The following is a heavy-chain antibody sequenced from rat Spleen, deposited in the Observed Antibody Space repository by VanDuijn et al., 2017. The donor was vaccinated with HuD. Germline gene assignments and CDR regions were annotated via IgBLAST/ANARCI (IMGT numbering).Heavy chain of an antibody. CDR3: ARLGDTHYGYNPLDA. J-gene: IGHJ4*01. D-gene: IGHD1-9*01. Sequence: EVQLVESDGGLVQPGRSLKLSCAASGFTFSDYYMAWVRQAPKKGLEWVATISTSGSRTYYPDSVKGRFTISRDNAKSSLYLQMNSLKSEDTATYYCARLGDTHYGYNPLDAWGQGASVTVSS. V-gene: IGHV5-7*01. CDR2: ISTSGSRT. CDR1: GFTFSDYY.